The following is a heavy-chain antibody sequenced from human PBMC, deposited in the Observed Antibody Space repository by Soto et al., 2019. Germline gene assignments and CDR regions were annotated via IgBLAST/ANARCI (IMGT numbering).Heavy chain of an antibody. CDR2: ISGSGDGT. J-gene: IGHJ1*01. V-gene: IGHV3-23*01. CDR3: AKGVPGIAVAGSGCFRH. D-gene: IGHD6-19*01. CDR1: GFTFSSYA. Sequence: EVQLLESGGGLVQPGGSLRLSCAASGFTFSSYALSWVRQAPGKGLEWVSGISGSGDGTYYAGAVEGRYTNSRDDSEDTVYRHMNSQRVDDTAVYDGAKGVPGIAVAGSGCFRHWGQCALVTVSS.